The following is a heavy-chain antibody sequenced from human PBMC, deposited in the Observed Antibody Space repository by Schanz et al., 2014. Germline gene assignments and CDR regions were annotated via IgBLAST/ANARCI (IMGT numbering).Heavy chain of an antibody. J-gene: IGHJ6*02. D-gene: IGHD3-3*01. CDR1: GGSLSGHY. V-gene: IGHV4-34*01. CDR3: AREMGRRFFEYNSGIDV. Sequence: QVQLQQWGAGVLKPSETLSLTCVVSGGSLSGHYWSWIRQSPGKGLEWIGEINPNEGIHHNPTLKSRVAMSVDMSKNQFSLNISSLTAANTATYYCAREMGRRFFEYNSGIDVWGRGTSVTVS. CDR2: INPNEGI.